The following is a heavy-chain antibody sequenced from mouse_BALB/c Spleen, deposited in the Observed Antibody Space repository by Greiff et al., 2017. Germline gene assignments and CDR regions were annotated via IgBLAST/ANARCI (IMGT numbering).Heavy chain of an antibody. CDR3: ARGATMITTGFDY. D-gene: IGHD2-4*01. Sequence: QVQLQQSGAELVRPGVSVKISCKGSGYTFTDYAMHWVKQSHAKSLEWIGVISTYYGDASYNQKFKGKATMTVDKSSSTAYMELARLTSEDSAIYYGARGATMITTGFDYWGQGTTLTVSS. CDR2: ISTYYGDA. V-gene: IGHV1S137*01. CDR1: GYTFTDYA. J-gene: IGHJ2*01.